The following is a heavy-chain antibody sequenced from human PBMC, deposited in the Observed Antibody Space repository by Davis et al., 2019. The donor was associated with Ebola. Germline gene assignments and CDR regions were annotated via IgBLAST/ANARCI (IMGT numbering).Heavy chain of an antibody. V-gene: IGHV3-74*01. CDR3: AKSLYCGGDCSAFDI. CDR2: INSDGSST. J-gene: IGHJ3*02. D-gene: IGHD2-21*01. Sequence: GESLKISCAASGFTFSTYWMHWVRQAPGKGLVWVSRINSDGSSTSYADSVKGRFTISRDNAKNSLYLQMNSLRAEDTALYYCAKSLYCGGDCSAFDIWGQGTMVTVSS. CDR1: GFTFSTYW.